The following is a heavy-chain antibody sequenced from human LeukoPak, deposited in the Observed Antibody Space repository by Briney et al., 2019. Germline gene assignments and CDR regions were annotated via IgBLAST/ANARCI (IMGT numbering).Heavy chain of an antibody. CDR1: GFTVGTNY. CDR3: ARRHSSGSN. D-gene: IGHD6-19*01. J-gene: IGHJ4*02. CDR2: IYSGGIT. V-gene: IGHV3-66*02. Sequence: GGSLRLSCAASGFTVGTNYMSWVRQAPGKGLEWVSVIYSGGITYYADYVTGRFTISRDNTRNTLFLQMTSLSADDTAIYYCARRHSSGSNWGQGTLVTVSS.